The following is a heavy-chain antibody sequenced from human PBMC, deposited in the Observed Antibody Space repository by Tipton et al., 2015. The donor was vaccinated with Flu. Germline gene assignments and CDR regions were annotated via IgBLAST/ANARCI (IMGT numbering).Heavy chain of an antibody. CDR2: SYYSWST. Sequence: TLSLTCTVSGGSISSYYWSWIRQPPGKGLEWIGYSYYSWSTNYNPSLKSRVTISVDTSKNQFSLKLSSVTAADTAVYYSARDRPNYCYYGMDVWGQ. V-gene: IGHV4-59*01. J-gene: IGHJ6*02. CDR1: GGSISSYY. CDR3: ARDRPNYCYYGMDV.